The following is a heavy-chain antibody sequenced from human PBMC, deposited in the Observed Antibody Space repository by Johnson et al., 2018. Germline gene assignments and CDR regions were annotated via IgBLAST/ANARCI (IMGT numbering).Heavy chain of an antibody. CDR2: IYYSGGT. Sequence: QVQLQESGPGLVKPSETLSLTCTVSGGSVSSGSYYWSWIRQPPGKGLEWIGYIYYSGGTNYNPSPKSRVTISVEPSKNQFSLKRSSVTAAAPAVYYCARAGAATPYVFSNLDYYYYGMDVWGQGTTVTVSS. D-gene: IGHD2-15*01. CDR1: GGSVSSGSYY. V-gene: IGHV4-61*01. CDR3: ARAGAATPYVFSNLDYYYYGMDV. J-gene: IGHJ6*02.